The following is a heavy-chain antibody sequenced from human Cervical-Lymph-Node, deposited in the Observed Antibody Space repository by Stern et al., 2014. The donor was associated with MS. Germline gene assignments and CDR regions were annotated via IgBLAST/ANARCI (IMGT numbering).Heavy chain of an antibody. J-gene: IGHJ4*02. CDR3: ARDERDYFDSSGHPDYYFDY. D-gene: IGHD3-22*01. CDR1: GYTFRTYG. V-gene: IGHV1-18*04. CDR2: ISADNGNT. Sequence: QLVQSGSALKKPGASVKVSCKASGYTFRTYGISWIRQAPGQGLEWLGWISADNGNTHYAHNVQGRVTMTTDTSTSTAYMELRSLRSDDTALYYCARDERDYFDSSGHPDYYFDYWGQGTLVTVSS.